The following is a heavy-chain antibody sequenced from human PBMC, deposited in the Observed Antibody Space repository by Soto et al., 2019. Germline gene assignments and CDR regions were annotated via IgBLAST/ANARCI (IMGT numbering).Heavy chain of an antibody. Sequence: QVQLVESGGGVVQPGRSLRLSCAASGFTFSSYGMHWVRQAPGKGLEWVAVISYDGSNKYYADSVKGRFTISRDNSKNTLYLQMNSLRAEDTAVYYCAKDGKLYRSGWYGQHWGQGTLVTVSS. CDR2: ISYDGSNK. D-gene: IGHD6-19*01. CDR1: GFTFSSYG. V-gene: IGHV3-30*18. J-gene: IGHJ1*01. CDR3: AKDGKLYRSGWYGQH.